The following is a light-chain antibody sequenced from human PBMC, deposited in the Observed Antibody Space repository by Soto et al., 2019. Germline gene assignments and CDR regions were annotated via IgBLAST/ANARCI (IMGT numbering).Light chain of an antibody. CDR2: WAS. V-gene: IGKV4-1*01. J-gene: IGKJ2*01. CDR3: QQYESTPPT. CDR1: QSVLYSSNNKHY. Sequence: DIVMTQSPDSLAVSLGERATINCKSSQSVLYSSNNKHYLAWYQQRPGQPPKLLIYWASTRESGVPDRFSGSGSGTDFTLTITILQAEDVAVYYCQQYESTPPTFGQGTKLEIK.